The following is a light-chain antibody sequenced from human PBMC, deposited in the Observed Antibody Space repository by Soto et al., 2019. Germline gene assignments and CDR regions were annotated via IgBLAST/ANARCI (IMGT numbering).Light chain of an antibody. CDR2: EVS. CDR3: QSYDSSLSGVV. V-gene: IGLV2-8*01. CDR1: SSDVGGYNY. Sequence: QSALTQPPSASGSPGQSVTITCTGTSSDVGGYNYVSRYQRHPAKAPKLMIYEVSKRPSGVPDRFSGSKSGNTASLAITGLQAEDEADYHCQSYDSSLSGVVFGGGTKLTVL. J-gene: IGLJ2*01.